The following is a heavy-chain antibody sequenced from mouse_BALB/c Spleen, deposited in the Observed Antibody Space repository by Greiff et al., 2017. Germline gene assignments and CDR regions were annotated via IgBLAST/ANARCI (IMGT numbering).Heavy chain of an antibody. CDR3: ARAIFYGNYYAMDY. V-gene: IGHV3-2*02. CDR2: ISYSGST. CDR1: GYSITSDYA. Sequence: EVKLMESGPGLVKPSQSLSLTCTVTGYSITSDYAWNWIRQFPGNKLEWMGYISYSGSTSYNPSLKSRISITRDTSKNQFFLQLNSVTTEDTATYYCARAIFYGNYYAMDYWGQGTSVTVSS. D-gene: IGHD2-1*01. J-gene: IGHJ4*01.